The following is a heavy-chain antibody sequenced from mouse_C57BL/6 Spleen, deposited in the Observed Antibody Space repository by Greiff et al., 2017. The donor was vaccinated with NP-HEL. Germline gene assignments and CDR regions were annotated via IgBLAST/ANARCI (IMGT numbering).Heavy chain of an antibody. D-gene: IGHD1-1*01. Sequence: VQLQQPGAELVKPGASVKLSCKASGYTFTSYWMHWVKQRPGRGLEWIGRIDPNSGGTKYNEKFKSKATLTVDKPSSTAYMQLSSLTSEDSAVDYCASPITTVVAELGRFDYWGQGTTLTVSS. CDR1: GYTFTSYW. CDR3: ASPITTVVAELGRFDY. J-gene: IGHJ2*01. V-gene: IGHV1-72*01. CDR2: IDPNSGGT.